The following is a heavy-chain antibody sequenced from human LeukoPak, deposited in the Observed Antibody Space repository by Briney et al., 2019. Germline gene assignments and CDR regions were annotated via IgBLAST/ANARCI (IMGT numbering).Heavy chain of an antibody. CDR3: ARHDCSSTSCSYLP. D-gene: IGHD2-2*01. CDR1: GGSISSSSYY. V-gene: IGHV4-39*01. CDR2: IYYSGST. J-gene: IGHJ5*02. Sequence: PSETLSLTCSVSGGSISSSSYYWGWIRQPPGQGLGWIGTIYYSGSTYYNPSLKSRVTISVDTCKNQFCLRLSSVTAADTAVYYCARHDCSSTSCSYLPWGQGTLVTVSS.